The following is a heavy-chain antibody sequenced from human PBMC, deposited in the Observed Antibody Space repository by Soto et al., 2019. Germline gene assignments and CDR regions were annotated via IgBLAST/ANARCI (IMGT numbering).Heavy chain of an antibody. Sequence: GGSLRLSCAASGFTFSSYGMHSVRQAPGKGLEWVAVISYDGSNKYYADSVKGRFTISRDNSKNTLYLQMNSLRAEDTAVYYCAKDWDIVVVTAIRYGMDVWGQGTTVTVSS. CDR3: AKDWDIVVVTAIRYGMDV. V-gene: IGHV3-30*18. CDR2: ISYDGSNK. J-gene: IGHJ6*02. D-gene: IGHD2-21*02. CDR1: GFTFSSYG.